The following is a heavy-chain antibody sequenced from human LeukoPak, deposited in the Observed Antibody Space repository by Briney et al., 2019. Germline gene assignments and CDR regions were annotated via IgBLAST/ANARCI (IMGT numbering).Heavy chain of an antibody. CDR3: AKDITSGWYSYYGMDV. J-gene: IGHJ6*02. CDR2: ISYDGINK. Sequence: GGSLRLSCAASGFTFTDYAIHWVRQAPGKGLEWVAVISYDGINKYYADSVRGRFTISRDNSKNTLFLQMNSLRGEDTAVYYCAKDITSGWYSYYGMDVWGQGTTVTVSS. CDR1: GFTFTDYA. D-gene: IGHD6-19*01. V-gene: IGHV3-30*18.